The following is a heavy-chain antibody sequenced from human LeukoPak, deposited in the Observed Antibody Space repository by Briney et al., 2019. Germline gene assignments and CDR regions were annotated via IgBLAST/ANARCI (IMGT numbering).Heavy chain of an antibody. CDR1: GYTFTGYY. D-gene: IGHD4-17*01. CDR2: INPNSGGT. Sequence: GASVKVSCKASGYTFTGYYMHWVRQAPGQGLEWMGWINPNSGGTNYAQKFQGRVTMTRDTSISTAYMELSRLRSDDTAVYYCARGDDYGDYSFGNWFDPWGQGTLVTVSS. V-gene: IGHV1-2*02. J-gene: IGHJ5*02. CDR3: ARGDDYGDYSFGNWFDP.